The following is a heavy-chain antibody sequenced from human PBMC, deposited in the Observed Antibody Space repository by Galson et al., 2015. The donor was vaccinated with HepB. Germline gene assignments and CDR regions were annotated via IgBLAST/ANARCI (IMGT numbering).Heavy chain of an antibody. D-gene: IGHD1-26*01. V-gene: IGHV3-9*01. J-gene: IGHJ4*02. Sequence: SLRLSCAASGFTFDEYAMHWVRQAPGQGLEWVSGISWNSGSTGYADSVKGRFTISRDNAKNSLYLQMNSLRAEDTALYYCAQDSSPGIVGASGADDWGQGTLVTVSS. CDR2: ISWNSGST. CDR3: AQDSSPGIVGASGADD. CDR1: GFTFDEYA.